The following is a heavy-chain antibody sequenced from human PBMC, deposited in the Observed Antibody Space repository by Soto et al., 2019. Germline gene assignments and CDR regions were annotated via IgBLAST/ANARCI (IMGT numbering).Heavy chain of an antibody. Sequence: VLLVQSGAEVKKPGSSVKVSCKASGGTFSSYAISWVRQAPGQGLEWMGGIIPIFGTANYAQKFQGRVTITADESTSTAYMELSSLRSEDTAVYYCARGYYYDSSGYYSNAYYFDYWGQGTLVTVSS. V-gene: IGHV1-69*01. CDR1: GGTFSSYA. J-gene: IGHJ4*02. D-gene: IGHD3-22*01. CDR3: ARGYYYDSSGYYSNAYYFDY. CDR2: IIPIFGTA.